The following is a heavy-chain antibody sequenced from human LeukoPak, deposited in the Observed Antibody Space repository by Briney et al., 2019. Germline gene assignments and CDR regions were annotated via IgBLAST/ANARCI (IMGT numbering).Heavy chain of an antibody. Sequence: GGSLRLSCAASGFTFSSYGMHWVRQAPGKGLEWVAVIWYDGSNKYYADSVKGRFTISRDNSKNTLYLQMNSLRAEDTAVYYCAREGGQQLVLVGAFDIWGQGTMVTVSS. D-gene: IGHD6-13*01. V-gene: IGHV3-33*01. CDR1: GFTFSSYG. J-gene: IGHJ3*02. CDR2: IWYDGSNK. CDR3: AREGGQQLVLVGAFDI.